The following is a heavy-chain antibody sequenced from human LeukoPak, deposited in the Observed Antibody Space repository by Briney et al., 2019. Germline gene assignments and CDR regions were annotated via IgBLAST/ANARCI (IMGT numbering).Heavy chain of an antibody. D-gene: IGHD2-15*01. J-gene: IGHJ6*03. CDR3: AKNGDRGAYCTGGTCYPYFYYYMDV. CDR2: ISSTGGTT. Sequence: GGSLRLFCAASGITFSSYGMSWVRQAPGKGLEWVSSISSTGGTTYYADSVKGRFTISRDNYKNTLYLQMNSLRAEDTAIYYCAKNGDRGAYCTGGTCYPYFYYYMDVWGKGTTVTI. CDR1: GITFSSYG. V-gene: IGHV3-23*01.